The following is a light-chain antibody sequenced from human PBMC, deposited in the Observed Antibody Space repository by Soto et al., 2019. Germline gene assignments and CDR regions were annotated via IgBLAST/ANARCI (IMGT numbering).Light chain of an antibody. Sequence: EIQMTPSPSSLSASVGDRVTITCRASQSIGTYLNWYQQEPGKAPKVLIYVASSLQSGVPSRFSGSGSGTDFTLTITTLQPEDFATYYCQQSYSTPRTCGQGTKVDI. V-gene: IGKV1-39*01. J-gene: IGKJ1*01. CDR3: QQSYSTPRT. CDR1: QSIGTY. CDR2: VAS.